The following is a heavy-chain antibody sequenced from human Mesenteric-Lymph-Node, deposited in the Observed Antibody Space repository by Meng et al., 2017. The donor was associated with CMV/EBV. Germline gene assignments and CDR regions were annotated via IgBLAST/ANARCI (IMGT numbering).Heavy chain of an antibody. Sequence: SETLSLTCTVSGGSISSYYWSWIRQPPGKGLEWIGSIYYSGSTNYSPSLESRLTISVDASKNQFSLRLSSLTAADTAVYYCARVRGYSSSSYFDYWGQGTLVTVSS. D-gene: IGHD6-6*01. CDR3: ARVRGYSSSSYFDY. CDR2: IYYSGST. J-gene: IGHJ4*02. CDR1: GGSISSYY. V-gene: IGHV4-59*01.